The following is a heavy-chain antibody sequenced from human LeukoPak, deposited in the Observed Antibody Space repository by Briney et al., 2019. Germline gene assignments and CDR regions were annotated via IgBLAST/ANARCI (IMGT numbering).Heavy chain of an antibody. CDR3: ARTPIFGVVTMPFDY. J-gene: IGHJ4*02. Sequence: GGSLRLSCAASGFTFSSYAMSWVRQAPGKGLEWVSAISGSGGSTYYADSVKGRFTISRDNSKNTLYLHMTSLRAEDTALYYCARTPIFGVVTMPFDYWGQGTLVTVSS. CDR1: GFTFSSYA. D-gene: IGHD3-3*01. CDR2: ISGSGGST. V-gene: IGHV3-23*01.